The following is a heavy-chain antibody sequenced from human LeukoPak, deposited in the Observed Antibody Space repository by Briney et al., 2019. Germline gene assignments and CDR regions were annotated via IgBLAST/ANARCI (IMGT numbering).Heavy chain of an antibody. Sequence: GGSLRLSCAASGFTFSSYGMHWVRQAPGKGLEWVAFIRYDGSNKYFADSVKGRFTISRDSSKNTLYLQMNSLRAEDTAVYYCARAYDISVPGTGGTWGLGTLVTVSS. CDR1: GFTFSSYG. D-gene: IGHD6-19*01. V-gene: IGHV3-30*02. J-gene: IGHJ5*02. CDR3: ARAYDISVPGTGGT. CDR2: IRYDGSNK.